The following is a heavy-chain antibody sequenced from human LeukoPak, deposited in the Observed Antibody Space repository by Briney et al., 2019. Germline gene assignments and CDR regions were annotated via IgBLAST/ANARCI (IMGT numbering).Heavy chain of an antibody. Sequence: SETLSLTCTVSGDSISNYYWSWIRQPAGKGLEWIGRIYTSGSTNYNPSLKSRVTMSVDTSKNQFSLKLSSVTAADTAVHYCARGPPYGSRSDYFDYWGQGTLVTVSS. V-gene: IGHV4-4*07. J-gene: IGHJ4*02. CDR2: IYTSGST. CDR3: ARGPPYGSRSDYFDY. D-gene: IGHD3-10*01. CDR1: GDSISNYY.